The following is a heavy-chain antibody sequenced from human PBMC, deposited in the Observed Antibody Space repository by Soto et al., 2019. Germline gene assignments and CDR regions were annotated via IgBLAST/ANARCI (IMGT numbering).Heavy chain of an antibody. J-gene: IGHJ4*02. CDR2: MQPSTGRT. D-gene: IGHD1-26*01. CDR3: ARGVSAGVDY. CDR1: GYSFTSLD. V-gene: IGHV1-8*01. Sequence: VQLVQPGAEVREPGASVKVSCKASGYSFTSLDINWVRQTAGQGREWMGWMQPSTGRTGYAQKFQGRVTMTRDTSINTAYMELTTLTSDDTAFYYCARGVSAGVDYWGQGTLVTVSS.